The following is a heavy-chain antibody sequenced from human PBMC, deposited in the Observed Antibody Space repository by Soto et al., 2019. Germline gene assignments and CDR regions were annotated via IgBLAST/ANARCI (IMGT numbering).Heavy chain of an antibody. CDR3: ASTGSSSFGY. D-gene: IGHD6-6*01. CDR1: GGSISSSSYY. V-gene: IGHV4-39*01. Sequence: PSETLSLTCTVSGGSISSSSYYWGWIRQPPGKGLEWIGSIYYSGSTYYNPSLKSRVTISVDTSKNQFSLKLSSVTATDTAVYYCASTGSSSFGYWGQGTLVTVS. CDR2: IYYSGST. J-gene: IGHJ4*02.